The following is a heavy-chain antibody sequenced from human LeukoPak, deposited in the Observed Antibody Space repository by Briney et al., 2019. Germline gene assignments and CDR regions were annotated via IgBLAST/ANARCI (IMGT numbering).Heavy chain of an antibody. D-gene: IGHD1-26*01. J-gene: IGHJ4*02. CDR1: GGSISTSSYY. CDR2: IFYGGNT. CDR3: ARHGSYYAVHFFDY. V-gene: IGHV4-39*01. Sequence: PSETLSLTCTVSGGSISTSSYYWGWIRQPPGRGLEWIGSIFYGGNTYYNPSLKSRVPMSVDTSNNQFSLKLSSVTAADTAVYYCARHGSYYAVHFFDYWGQGTLVTVSS.